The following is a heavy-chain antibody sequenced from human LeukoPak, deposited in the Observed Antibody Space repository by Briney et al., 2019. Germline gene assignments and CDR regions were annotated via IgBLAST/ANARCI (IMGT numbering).Heavy chain of an antibody. D-gene: IGHD4-17*01. CDR1: GFTFSNAW. J-gene: IGHJ6*02. V-gene: IGHV3-15*01. Sequence: GGSLRLSCAASGFTFSNAWMSWVRQAPGKGLEWVGRIKSKTDGGTTDYAAPVKGRFTISRDDSKNTLYLQMNSLKTEDTAVYYCTTYSPLTTVTTLYYYGMDVWGQGTTVTVSS. CDR2: IKSKTDGGTT. CDR3: TTYSPLTTVTTLYYYGMDV.